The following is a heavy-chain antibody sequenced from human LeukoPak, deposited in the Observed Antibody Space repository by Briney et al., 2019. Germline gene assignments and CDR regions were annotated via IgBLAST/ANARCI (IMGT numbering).Heavy chain of an antibody. CDR2: FDPEDGET. J-gene: IGHJ4*02. Sequence: ASVKVSCKVSGYTLTELSMHWVRQAPGKGLEWMGGFDPEDGETIYAQKFQGRVTMTEDTSTDTAYMELSSLRSEDTAVYYCATDLPRRWLLSSRNFDYWGQGTLVTVSS. CDR1: GYTLTELS. V-gene: IGHV1-24*01. CDR3: ATDLPRRWLLSSRNFDY. D-gene: IGHD3-3*01.